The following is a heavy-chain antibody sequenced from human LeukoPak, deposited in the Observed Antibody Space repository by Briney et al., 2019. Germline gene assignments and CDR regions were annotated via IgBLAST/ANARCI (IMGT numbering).Heavy chain of an antibody. CDR2: ISYDESDK. CDR1: GFTFSNYG. J-gene: IGHJ6*02. D-gene: IGHD2-15*01. Sequence: GGSLRLSCAASGFTFSNYGMHWVRQAPGKGLEWVSVISYDESDKYYADSVKGRFTISRDNSKNTLYLQMNSLRPEDTAVYYCAKGVVAATNAAYYGMDVWGQGTTVTVSS. CDR3: AKGVVAATNAAYYGMDV. V-gene: IGHV3-30*18.